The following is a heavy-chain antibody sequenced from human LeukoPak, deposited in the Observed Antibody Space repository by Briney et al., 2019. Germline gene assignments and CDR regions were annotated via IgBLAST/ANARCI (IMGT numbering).Heavy chain of an antibody. D-gene: IGHD5-24*01. CDR1: GFTLSLAW. Sequence: GGSLRLSCATSGFTLSLAWMHWVRQAPGKGLEWVSRIKNDGSYTNYADSVKGRFTISRDNARNTLNLHMISLRAEDTAVYFCVRDGDAYNFDFWGQGDLVTVSS. CDR3: VRDGDAYNFDF. J-gene: IGHJ4*02. CDR2: IKNDGSYT. V-gene: IGHV3-74*01.